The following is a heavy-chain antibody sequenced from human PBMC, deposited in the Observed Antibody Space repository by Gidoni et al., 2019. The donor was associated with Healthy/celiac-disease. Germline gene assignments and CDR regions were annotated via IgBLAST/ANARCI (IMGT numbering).Heavy chain of an antibody. D-gene: IGHD3-3*01. CDR2: ISSSSSYI. J-gene: IGHJ6*03. V-gene: IGHV3-21*01. CDR3: ARSDYDFWSGYIARYYYYYMDV. Sequence: TGKGLEWVSCISSSSSYIYYADSVKGRFTISRDNAKNSLYLQMNSLRAEDTAVYYCARSDYDFWSGYIARYYYYYMDVWGKGTTVTVSS.